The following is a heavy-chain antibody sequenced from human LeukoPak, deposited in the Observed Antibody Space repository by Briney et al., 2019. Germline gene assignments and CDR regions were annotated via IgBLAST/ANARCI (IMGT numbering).Heavy chain of an antibody. Sequence: GGSLRLSCTASGLTFGEYAMSWFRQAPGKGLEWVGFIRSKAYGGTTEYVASVKGRFTISRDDSKSIAYLQMNSLKTEDTAVYYCTRVPNYYDSSGYYYDNWFDPWGQGTLVTVSS. CDR3: TRVPNYYDSSGYYYDNWFDP. J-gene: IGHJ5*02. CDR2: IRSKAYGGTT. CDR1: GLTFGEYA. V-gene: IGHV3-49*03. D-gene: IGHD3-22*01.